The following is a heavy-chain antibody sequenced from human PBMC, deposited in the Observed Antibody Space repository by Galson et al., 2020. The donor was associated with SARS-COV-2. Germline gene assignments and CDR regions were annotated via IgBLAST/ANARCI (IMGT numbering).Heavy chain of an antibody. CDR1: GYTFTSYD. Sequence: ASVKVSCKASGYTFTSYDINWVRQATGQGLEWMGWMNPNSGNTGYAQKFQGRVTMTRNTPISTAYMELSSLRSEDTAVYYCARSPPRITIFGVVISDYYYYMDVWGKGTTVTVSS. D-gene: IGHD3-3*01. CDR2: MNPNSGNT. V-gene: IGHV1-8*01. CDR3: ARSPPRITIFGVVISDYYYYMDV. J-gene: IGHJ6*03.